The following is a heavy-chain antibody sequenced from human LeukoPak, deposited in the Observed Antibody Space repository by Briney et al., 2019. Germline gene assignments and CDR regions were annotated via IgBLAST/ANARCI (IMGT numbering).Heavy chain of an antibody. CDR3: ARVAAAGPAAHYFDY. CDR2: IYTSGST. Sequence: SETLSLTCTVSGGSISSYYWSWIRQPAGKGLEWIGRIYTSGSTNYNPSLKSRVTMSVDTSKNQFSLKLSSVTAADTAVYYCARVAAAGPAAHYFDYWGQGTLVTVSS. D-gene: IGHD6-13*01. J-gene: IGHJ4*02. CDR1: GGSISSYY. V-gene: IGHV4-4*07.